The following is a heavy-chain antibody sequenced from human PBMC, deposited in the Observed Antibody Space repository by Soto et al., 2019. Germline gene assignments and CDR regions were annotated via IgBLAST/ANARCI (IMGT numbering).Heavy chain of an antibody. CDR1: GFTSSGYW. J-gene: IGHJ5*02. CDR2: INQDGSEK. V-gene: IGHV3-7*01. Sequence: GGSLRLSCAASGFTSSGYWMTWVRQAPGKGLEWVANINQDGSEKYYVDTVKGRFTISRDNAKDSLYLQMNSLRAEDTAIYYCARDYSNPRGRFDPWGQGTLVTVSS. D-gene: IGHD4-4*01. CDR3: ARDYSNPRGRFDP.